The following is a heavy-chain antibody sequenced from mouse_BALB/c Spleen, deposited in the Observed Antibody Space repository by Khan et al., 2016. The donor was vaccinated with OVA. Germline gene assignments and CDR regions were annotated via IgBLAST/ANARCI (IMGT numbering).Heavy chain of an antibody. Sequence: QVQLKESGAELVRPGASVKLSCKTSGYIFTSYWIHWVKQRSGQGLEWIARIYPGTDNTYYNEKLKDKATLTADKSSSTAYMQLSRVKSDDSSVDFCAREEALYYFDYWGQGTTLTVSS. J-gene: IGHJ2*01. CDR3: AREEALYYFDY. CDR2: IYPGTDNT. V-gene: IGHV1-76*01. D-gene: IGHD3-2*02. CDR1: GYIFTSYW.